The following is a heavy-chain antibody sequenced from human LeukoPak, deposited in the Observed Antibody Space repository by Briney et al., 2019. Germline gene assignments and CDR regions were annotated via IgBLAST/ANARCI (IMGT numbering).Heavy chain of an antibody. Sequence: PGRSLRLSCAASGFTFDDYAMHWVRQAPGKGLEWVAALTWNGGVIVYADSVKGRFTISRDNAKNFLFLQMNSLRVEDTAWYYCAKDGKNSGYTWGQGTLVTVSS. J-gene: IGHJ5*02. D-gene: IGHD5-18*01. CDR1: GFTFDDYA. CDR2: LTWNGGVI. V-gene: IGHV3-9*01. CDR3: AKDGKNSGYT.